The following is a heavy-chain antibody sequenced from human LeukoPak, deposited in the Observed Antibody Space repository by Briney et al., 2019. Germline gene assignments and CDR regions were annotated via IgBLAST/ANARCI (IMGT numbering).Heavy chain of an antibody. J-gene: IGHJ4*02. CDR3: ARSPGGFLGELSLYDRHFDY. D-gene: IGHD3-16*02. CDR2: IHYSGST. CDR1: GGSISSSTYF. V-gene: IGHV4-39*07. Sequence: PSETLSLTCSVSGGSISSSTYFWGWIRQPPGKGLEWIASIHYSGSTYYNPSLKSRVTISVDTSKNQFSLKLSSVTAADTAVYYCARSPGGFLGELSLYDRHFDYWGQGTLVTVSS.